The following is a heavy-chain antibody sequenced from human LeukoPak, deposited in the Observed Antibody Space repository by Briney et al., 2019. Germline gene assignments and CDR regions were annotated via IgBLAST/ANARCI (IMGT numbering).Heavy chain of an antibody. D-gene: IGHD3-3*01. V-gene: IGHV4-4*07. CDR1: GGSISSYY. J-gene: IGHJ4*02. CDR3: ARDLGFWSGPDY. Sequence: SETLSLTCTVAGGSISSYYWSCIRQPAGKGLQWIGRIYSSGSTNYNPSVKSRVTMSVDTSKNQFSLRLSSVTAADTAVYYCARDLGFWSGPDYWGQGTLVTVSS. CDR2: IYSSGST.